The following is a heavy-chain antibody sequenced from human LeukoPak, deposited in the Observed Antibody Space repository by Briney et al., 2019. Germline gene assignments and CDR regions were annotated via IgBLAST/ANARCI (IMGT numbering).Heavy chain of an antibody. Sequence: GGSLRLSCAASGFIVSSNYMTWVRQAPGKGLEWVPIIYSGGSTYYADSVKGRFTISRDNSRNTVYLQMNSLRAGDTAVYYCARGLGYFDYWGQGTLVTVSS. CDR1: GFIVSSNY. CDR3: ARGLGYFDY. CDR2: IYSGGST. D-gene: IGHD1-26*01. V-gene: IGHV3-53*01. J-gene: IGHJ4*02.